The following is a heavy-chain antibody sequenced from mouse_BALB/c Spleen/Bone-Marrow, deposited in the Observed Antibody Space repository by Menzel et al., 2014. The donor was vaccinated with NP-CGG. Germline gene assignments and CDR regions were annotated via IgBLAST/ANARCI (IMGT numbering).Heavy chain of an antibody. D-gene: IGHD2-1*01. CDR1: GYTFTSYY. Sequence: VQLQQSGAELVKPGASVKLSCKAFGYTFTSYYMYWVKQRPGQGLEWIGEINPSNGGTNFNEKFKSKATLTVDKSSSTAYMQLSSLTSEDSAVYYCTRSNGNWFAYWGQGTLVTVSA. V-gene: IGHV1S81*02. CDR2: INPSNGGT. CDR3: TRSNGNWFAY. J-gene: IGHJ3*01.